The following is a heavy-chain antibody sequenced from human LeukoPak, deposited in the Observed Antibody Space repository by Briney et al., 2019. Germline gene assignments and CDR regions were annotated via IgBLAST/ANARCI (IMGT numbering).Heavy chain of an antibody. CDR1: GFAFRTYG. J-gene: IGHJ3*02. D-gene: IGHD2-21*02. CDR3: ARRCGDCLGASDI. Sequence: GGSLRLSCVASGFAFRTYGMRWVRQAPGKGLEWVSISGGGGADKYYADSVKGWFTISRDNSKNTLSLQMNSLRAEDTAIYYCARRCGDCLGASDIWGQGTMVTVSS. CDR2: SGGGGADK. V-gene: IGHV3-23*01.